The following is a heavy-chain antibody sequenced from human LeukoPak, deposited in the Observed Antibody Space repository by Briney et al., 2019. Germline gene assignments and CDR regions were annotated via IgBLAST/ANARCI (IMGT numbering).Heavy chain of an antibody. CDR1: GYSINNYW. V-gene: IGHV5-51*01. CDR3: ARQEYCSGGSCYTWFDP. J-gene: IGHJ5*02. D-gene: IGHD2-15*01. CDR2: IYPADSDI. Sequence: GESLKISCKGSGYSINNYWIGGVRQLPGKGLEWMGIIYPADSDIRYSPSFQGQVTISADKSISTVYLQWSSLKASDTAMYYCARQEYCSGGSCYTWFDPWGQGTLVTVSS.